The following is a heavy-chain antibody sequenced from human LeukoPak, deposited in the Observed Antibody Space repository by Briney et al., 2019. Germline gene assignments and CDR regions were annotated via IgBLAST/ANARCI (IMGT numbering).Heavy chain of an antibody. V-gene: IGHV3-48*03. D-gene: IGHD4-11*01. CDR1: GFTFSSYK. CDR3: ARRDYSNYGAYYYYYMDV. J-gene: IGHJ6*03. CDR2: ISTSGTTI. Sequence: PGGSLRLSCAASGFTFSSYKMNWVRQAPGKGLEWLSYISTSGTTIYYADSVKGRFTISRDNAKNSLYLQMNSLRAEDTALYYCARRDYSNYGAYYYYYMDVWGKGTTVTVSS.